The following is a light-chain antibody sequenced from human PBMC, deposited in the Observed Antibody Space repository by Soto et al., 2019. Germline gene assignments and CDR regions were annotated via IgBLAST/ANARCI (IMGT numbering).Light chain of an antibody. CDR2: EVN. CDR1: STDVGSHKL. CDR3: SSYAGINNYV. Sequence: QSVLTQPASVSGSPGQSITISCTGTSTDVGSHKLVSWYQQYPGNAPKLIIYEVNKRPSGVPDRFSGSKSGNSASLTVSGLQAEDEADYYCSSYAGINNYVFGTGTKVTVL. J-gene: IGLJ1*01. V-gene: IGLV2-8*01.